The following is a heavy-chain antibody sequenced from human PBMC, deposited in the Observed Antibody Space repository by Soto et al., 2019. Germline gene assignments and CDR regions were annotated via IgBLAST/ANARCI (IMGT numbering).Heavy chain of an antibody. D-gene: IGHD5-12*01. Sequence: ASWKVSCKASGYTFTSYAMHWVRQAPGQRLEWMGWINAGNGNTKYSQKFQGRVTITRDTSASTAYMELSSLRSEDTAVYYCARDREMATRVYYFDYWGQGTLVTVSS. J-gene: IGHJ4*02. CDR3: ARDREMATRVYYFDY. V-gene: IGHV1-3*01. CDR2: INAGNGNT. CDR1: GYTFTSYA.